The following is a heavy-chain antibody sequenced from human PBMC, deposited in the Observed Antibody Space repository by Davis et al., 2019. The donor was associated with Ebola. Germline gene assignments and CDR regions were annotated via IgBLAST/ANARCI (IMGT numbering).Heavy chain of an antibody. D-gene: IGHD4-11*01. CDR2: IYYSGST. Sequence: GSLRLSCTVSGGSISSYYWSWIRQPPGKGLEWIGYIYYSGSTNYNPSLKSRVTISVDTSKNQFSLKLSSVTAADTAVYYCARRSNYGLDYWGQGTLVTVSS. CDR1: GGSISSYY. CDR3: ARRSNYGLDY. J-gene: IGHJ4*02. V-gene: IGHV4-59*12.